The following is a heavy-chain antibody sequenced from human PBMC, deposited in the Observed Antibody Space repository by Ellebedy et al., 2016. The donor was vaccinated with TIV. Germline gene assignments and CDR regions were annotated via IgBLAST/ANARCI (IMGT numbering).Heavy chain of an antibody. V-gene: IGHV5-51*01. CDR1: GYSFSDYW. CDR2: IYPGDSDT. Sequence: KVSCKGSGYSFSDYWIGWVRQMPGKGLEWMGIIYPGDSDTRYSPSSLGQVTISADKSISTAYLQWISLKASDTAMYYCARHFRGDPRGAFDLWGRGTLVIVSS. J-gene: IGHJ2*01. D-gene: IGHD3-16*01. CDR3: ARHFRGDPRGAFDL.